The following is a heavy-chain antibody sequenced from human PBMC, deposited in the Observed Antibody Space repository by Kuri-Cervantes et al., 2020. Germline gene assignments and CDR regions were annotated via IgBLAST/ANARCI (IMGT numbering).Heavy chain of an antibody. CDR2: ISGSGDTT. V-gene: IGHV3-23*01. D-gene: IGHD7-27*01. CDR1: GFNFRNYA. J-gene: IGHJ4*02. Sequence: GESLKISCAASGFNFRNYAMRWVRQSPVKGLEWVASISGSGDTTYYTDSVKGRFTVSRDNSKHTVRLEMNSLRPEDTAMYYCAQNWGTFVYWGQGTLVTVSS. CDR3: AQNWGTFVY.